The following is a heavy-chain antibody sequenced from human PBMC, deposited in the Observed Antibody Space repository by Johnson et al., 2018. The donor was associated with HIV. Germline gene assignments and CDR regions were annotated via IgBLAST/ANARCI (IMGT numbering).Heavy chain of an antibody. D-gene: IGHD3-10*01. CDR1: GFTVTNYH. V-gene: IGHV3-53*01. J-gene: IGHJ3*02. Sequence: VQLVESGGGLIQPGGSLRLSCAASGFTVTNYHMSWVRQAPGKGLEWVSVIYSGGSTYYADSVKGRFTISRDNAKNSLYLQMNSLRAEDTAVYYCAKDRIMVRGVIGAFDIWGQGTMVTVSS. CDR3: AKDRIMVRGVIGAFDI. CDR2: IYSGGST.